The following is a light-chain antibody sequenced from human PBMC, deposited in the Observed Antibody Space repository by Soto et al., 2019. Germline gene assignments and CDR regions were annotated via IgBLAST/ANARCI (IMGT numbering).Light chain of an antibody. CDR3: QQYESSPLT. Sequence: EIGLKQSPDTVSLSPGERATLSCRASQSVSSSCLAWYHQKPGQAPRLLIYRASSRATGIPDRFTGSGSGTDFTLTISRLEPEDFAVYYCQQYESSPLTFGGGTKVEIK. J-gene: IGKJ4*01. V-gene: IGKV3-20*01. CDR2: RAS. CDR1: QSVSSSC.